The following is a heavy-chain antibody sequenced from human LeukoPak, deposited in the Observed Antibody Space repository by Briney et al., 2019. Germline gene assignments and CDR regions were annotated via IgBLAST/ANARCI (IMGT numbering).Heavy chain of an antibody. V-gene: IGHV3-53*01. CDR2: IYSGGST. CDR1: GFTFSSYA. CDR3: ARAKWRTGTDRGFDY. Sequence: PGGSLRLSCAASGFTFSSYAMSWVRQAPGKGPEWVSVIYSGGSTYYADSVKGRFTISRDNSKNTLYLQMNSLRAEDTAVYYCARAKWRTGTDRGFDYWGQGTLVTVSS. J-gene: IGHJ4*02. D-gene: IGHD7-27*01.